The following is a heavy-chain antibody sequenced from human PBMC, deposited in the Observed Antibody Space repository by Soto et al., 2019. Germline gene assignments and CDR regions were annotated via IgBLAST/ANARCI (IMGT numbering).Heavy chain of an antibody. Sequence: GGSLRLSCAASGFTFDDYAMHWVRQAPGKGLEWGSGISWNSGSIGYADSVKGRFTISRDNAKNSLYMEMNSLRAEDTAVYYCAKDIGTSGLAARLDYWGQGTLVTVSS. CDR1: GFTFDDYA. J-gene: IGHJ4*02. V-gene: IGHV3-9*01. CDR2: ISWNSGSI. CDR3: AKDIGTSGLAARLDY. D-gene: IGHD6-6*01.